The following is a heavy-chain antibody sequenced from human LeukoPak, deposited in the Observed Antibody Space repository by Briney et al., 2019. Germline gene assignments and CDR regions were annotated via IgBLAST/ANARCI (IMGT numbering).Heavy chain of an antibody. CDR2: IKQDGSEK. CDR3: VRGAYSSSWLNFDY. D-gene: IGHD6-13*01. CDR1: GFTFSTYR. J-gene: IGHJ4*02. V-gene: IGHV3-7*04. Sequence: GGSLRLSCAASGFTFSTYRMSWVRQAPGKGLEWVANIKQDGSEKHYVDSVKGRFTISRDNAKNSLYLQMSSLRAEDTAVYYCVRGAYSSSWLNFDYWGQGTLVTVSS.